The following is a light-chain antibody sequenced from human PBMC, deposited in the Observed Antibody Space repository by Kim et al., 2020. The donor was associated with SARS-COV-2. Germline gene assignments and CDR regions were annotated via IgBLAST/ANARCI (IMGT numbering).Light chain of an antibody. CDR1: SGSIASKY. J-gene: IGLJ3*02. CDR3: QSYDVSTEV. CDR2: ENN. Sequence: NFMLTQPHSVSESPGKTVTISCTRSSGSIASKYVQWYQQRPGSAPTTVIYENNQRPSGVPDRFSDSIDTSSNSASLTISGLETEDAADYYCQSYDVSTEVFGGGTKLTVL. V-gene: IGLV6-57*04.